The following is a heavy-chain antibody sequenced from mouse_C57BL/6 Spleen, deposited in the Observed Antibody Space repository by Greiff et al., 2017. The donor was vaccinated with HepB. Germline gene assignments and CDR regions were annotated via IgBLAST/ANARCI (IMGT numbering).Heavy chain of an antibody. CDR2: IYPGDGDT. D-gene: IGHD1-1*01. Sequence: VKLQQSGPELVKPGASVKISCKASGYAFSSSWMNWVKQRPGKGLEWIGRIYPGDGDTNYNGKFKGKATLTADKSSSTAYMQLSSLTSEDSAVYFCAGIITPDYWGQGTTLTVSS. J-gene: IGHJ2*01. CDR1: GYAFSSSW. CDR3: AGIITPDY. V-gene: IGHV1-82*01.